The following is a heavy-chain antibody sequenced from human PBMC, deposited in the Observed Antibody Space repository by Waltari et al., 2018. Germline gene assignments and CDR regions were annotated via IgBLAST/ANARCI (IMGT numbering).Heavy chain of an antibody. CDR2: ISYDGSNK. Sequence: QVQLVESGGGVVQPGRSLRLSCAASGFTFSSYAMPWVRQAPGKGLEWVAVISYDGSNKYYADSVKGRFTISRDNSKNTLYLQMNSLRAEDTAVYYCARGLGDPTDYWGQGTLVTVSS. D-gene: IGHD3-16*01. CDR1: GFTFSSYA. V-gene: IGHV3-30*01. CDR3: ARGLGDPTDY. J-gene: IGHJ4*02.